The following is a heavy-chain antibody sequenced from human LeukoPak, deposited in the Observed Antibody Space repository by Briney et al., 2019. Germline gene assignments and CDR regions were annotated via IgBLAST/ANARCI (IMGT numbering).Heavy chain of an antibody. Sequence: SETLSLTCAVYGGSFSSYYWGWIRQPPGKGLEWIGSIYYSGSTYYNPSLKSRVTISVDTSKNQFSLKLSSVTAADTAVYYCARHKEGIVVESYSDAFDIWGQGIMVTVSS. D-gene: IGHD3-22*01. V-gene: IGHV4-39*01. CDR2: IYYSGST. CDR3: ARHKEGIVVESYSDAFDI. CDR1: GGSFSSYY. J-gene: IGHJ3*02.